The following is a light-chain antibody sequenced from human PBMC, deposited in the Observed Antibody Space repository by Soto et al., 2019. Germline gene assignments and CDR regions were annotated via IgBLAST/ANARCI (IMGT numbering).Light chain of an antibody. J-gene: IGKJ4*01. CDR3: QQYGSSPA. Sequence: EIVLTQSPGTLSLSPGERATLSGRASQSVSSSYLAWYQQKPGQAPRLLIYGASSRATGIPDRFSGSGSGTDFTLTISTLEPEDFALYYWQQYGSSPAFGGGTKVEIK. CDR1: QSVSSSY. CDR2: GAS. V-gene: IGKV3-20*01.